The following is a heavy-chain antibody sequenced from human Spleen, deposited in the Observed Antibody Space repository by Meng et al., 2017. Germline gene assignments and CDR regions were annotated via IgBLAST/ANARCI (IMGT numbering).Heavy chain of an antibody. V-gene: IGHV1-2*06. J-gene: IGHJ4*02. CDR1: GYTFTGYS. CDR2: INPDSGT. CDR3: AREKSPGHFDY. Sequence: QVQLVQSGAEVKKPGASGKVSCKASGYTFTGYSMHWIRQAPGQGLEWMGRINPDSGTNYAQRFQGRVTLTWDTSISTAYMDLSSLRSDDTAMYYCAREKSPGHFDYFGQGILVTVSS.